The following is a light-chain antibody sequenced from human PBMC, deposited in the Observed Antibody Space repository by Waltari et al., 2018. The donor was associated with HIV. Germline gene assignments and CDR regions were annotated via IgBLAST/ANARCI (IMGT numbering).Light chain of an antibody. J-gene: IGLJ1*01. Sequence: QSALTQPASASGSPGQSITISCTGTSSDVGGYNYVSWYQHHPGNAPKLMIYDVSNRHSGVSNRFSGSKSGNTASLTISGLQAEDEADYYCSSYTSSNTLPYVFGTGTKVTVL. CDR3: SSYTSSNTLPYV. CDR1: SSDVGGYNY. CDR2: DVS. V-gene: IGLV2-14*03.